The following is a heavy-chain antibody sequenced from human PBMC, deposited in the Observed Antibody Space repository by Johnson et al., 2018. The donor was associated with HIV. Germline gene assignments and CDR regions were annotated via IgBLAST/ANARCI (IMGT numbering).Heavy chain of an antibody. CDR1: GFTVSSNY. J-gene: IGHJ3*02. CDR2: IRYDGSNK. Sequence: QVQLVESGGGLVQPGGSLRLSCAASGFTVSSNYMSWVRQAPGKGLEWVAFIRYDGSNKYYADSVKGRFTISRDNSKNTLYLQMNSLRAEDTAGYYCARRLAHYYGTGGAFDIWGPGTMVTVSS. D-gene: IGHD3-10*01. V-gene: IGHV3-30*02. CDR3: ARRLAHYYGTGGAFDI.